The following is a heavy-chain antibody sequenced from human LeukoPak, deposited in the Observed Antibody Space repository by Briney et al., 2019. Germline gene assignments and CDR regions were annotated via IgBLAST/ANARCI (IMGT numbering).Heavy chain of an antibody. D-gene: IGHD2-8*01. CDR3: ARHLRHPELNTVYGVVDY. J-gene: IGHJ4*02. CDR1: GGSISSSSYY. CDR2: LYYSGST. V-gene: IGHV4-39*01. Sequence: MASETLSLTCTVSGGSISSSSYYWGWIRQPPGKGLEWIGTLYYSGSTYYNPSLRSRVTISVDTSKNQFSLKVSSVTAADTAVYYCARHLRHPELNTVYGVVDYWGQGTLVTVSS.